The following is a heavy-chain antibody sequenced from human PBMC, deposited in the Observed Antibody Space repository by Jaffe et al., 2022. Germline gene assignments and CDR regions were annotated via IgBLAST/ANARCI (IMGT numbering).Heavy chain of an antibody. CDR1: GFTFSSYA. Sequence: EVQLLESGGGLVQPGGSLRLSCAASGFTFSSYAMSWVRQAPGKGLEWVSAISGSGGSTYYADSVKGRFTISRDNSKNTLYLQMNSLRAEDTAVYYCAKDRDRVNYVNDPNWFDPWGQGTLVTVSS. V-gene: IGHV3-23*01. J-gene: IGHJ5*02. D-gene: IGHD3-16*01. CDR2: ISGSGGST. CDR3: AKDRDRVNYVNDPNWFDP.